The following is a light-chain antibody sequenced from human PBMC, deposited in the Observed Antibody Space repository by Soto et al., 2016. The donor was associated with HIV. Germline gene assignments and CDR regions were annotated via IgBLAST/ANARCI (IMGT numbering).Light chain of an antibody. Sequence: EIVMTQSPLSLSVSPGQGASISCKSSQSLVHSDGKTYLSWYLQRPGQSPQVLIHDVSKRFTGVPEKFSGSGTGTDFTLKISRVEADDVGIYYCLQTKEVPLTFGPGTKVDIK. V-gene: IGKV2D-29*02. CDR2: DVS. CDR1: QSLVHSDGKTY. CDR3: LQTKEVPLT. J-gene: IGKJ3*01.